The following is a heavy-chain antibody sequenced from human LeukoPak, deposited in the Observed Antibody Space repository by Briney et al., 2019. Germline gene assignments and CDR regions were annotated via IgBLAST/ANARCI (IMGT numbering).Heavy chain of an antibody. D-gene: IGHD4-17*01. Sequence: SETLSLTCTVSGGSISSYYWSWIRQPPGKGLEWIGYIFYTGSTNYNPSLKSRVTMSVDTSKNQFFLKLSSVTAADTAVYYCARGGRTVTTNSDYWGQGTLVTVSS. V-gene: IGHV4-59*01. J-gene: IGHJ4*02. CDR3: ARGGRTVTTNSDY. CDR1: GGSISSYY. CDR2: IFYTGST.